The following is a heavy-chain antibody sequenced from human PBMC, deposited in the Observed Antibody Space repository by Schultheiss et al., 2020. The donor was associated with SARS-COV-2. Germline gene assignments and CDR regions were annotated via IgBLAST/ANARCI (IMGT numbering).Heavy chain of an antibody. Sequence: SETLSLTCAVSGGSISSYYWSWIRQHPGKGLEWIGYIYYSGSTRYDPSLKSRVTISADTSKNQFSLKLSSVTAADTAVYYCARDFRSGYYHYGMDVWGQGTTVTVSS. D-gene: IGHD3-3*01. CDR3: ARDFRSGYYHYGMDV. V-gene: IGHV4-59*12. CDR1: GGSISSYY. J-gene: IGHJ6*02. CDR2: IYYSGST.